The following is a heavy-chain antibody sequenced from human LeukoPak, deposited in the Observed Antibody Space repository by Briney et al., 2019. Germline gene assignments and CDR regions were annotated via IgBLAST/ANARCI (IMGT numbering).Heavy chain of an antibody. V-gene: IGHV3-30*04. Sequence: QPGGSLRLSCAASGFTFSSYAMHWVRQAPGKGLEWVAVISYDGSNKYYADSVKGRFTISRDNSKNTLYLQMNSLGAEDTAVYYCARGYSGTYRFGYWGQGTLVTVSS. CDR3: ARGYSGTYRFGY. J-gene: IGHJ4*02. CDR1: GFTFSSYA. CDR2: ISYDGSNK. D-gene: IGHD1-26*01.